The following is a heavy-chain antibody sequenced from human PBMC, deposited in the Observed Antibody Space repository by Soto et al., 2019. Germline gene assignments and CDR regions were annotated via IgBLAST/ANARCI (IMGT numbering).Heavy chain of an antibody. V-gene: IGHV4-61*01. Sequence: QVQLQESGPGLVKPSETLSLTCTVSGGSVSSGSYYWSWIRQPPGKGLEWIGYIYYSGSTNYNPPRKSRVTISVDTSKNQFSLKLSSVTAADTAVYYCARPYSSSWYGAFDIWGQGTMVTVSS. D-gene: IGHD6-13*01. CDR3: ARPYSSSWYGAFDI. CDR1: GGSVSSGSYY. CDR2: IYYSGST. J-gene: IGHJ3*02.